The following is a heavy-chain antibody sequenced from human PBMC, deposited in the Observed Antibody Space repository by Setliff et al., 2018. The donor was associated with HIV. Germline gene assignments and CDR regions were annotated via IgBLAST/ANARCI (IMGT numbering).Heavy chain of an antibody. D-gene: IGHD6-19*01. CDR2: INPSIVST. Sequence: GASVKVSCKSSGYTFSNFGVSWVRQAPGQGLEWMGIINPSIVSTTYAEKFQGRFTISRDNSKSAVYLQMNSLRPEDTALYYCARDSEPGTRVAGTTGLDYWGQGSLVTVSS. J-gene: IGHJ4*02. CDR1: GYTFSNFG. CDR3: ARDSEPGTRVAGTTGLDY. V-gene: IGHV1-46*01.